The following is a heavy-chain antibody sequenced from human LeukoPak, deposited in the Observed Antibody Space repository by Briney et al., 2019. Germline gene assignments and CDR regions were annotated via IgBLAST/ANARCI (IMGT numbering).Heavy chain of an antibody. CDR1: GFTFSSYA. J-gene: IGHJ4*02. D-gene: IGHD7-27*01. CDR3: AKGQTWASVYFDS. CDR2: ISSSGDDT. Sequence: GGSLTLSCAASGFTFSSYAMSWVRQAPGKGLEYISAISSSGDDTLYADSVKGRFTISRDDFKNTLYLQMNSLRAEDTAVYYCAKGQTWASVYFDSWGQGTLVTVSS. V-gene: IGHV3-23*01.